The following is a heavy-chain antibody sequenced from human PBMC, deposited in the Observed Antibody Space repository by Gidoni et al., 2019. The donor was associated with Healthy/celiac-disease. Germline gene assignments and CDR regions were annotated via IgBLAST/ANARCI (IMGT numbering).Heavy chain of an antibody. CDR3: ARDWGIYGMDV. Sequence: QVQLLQSGAEEKKPGASVKVSCKASGYTFTSSARHWVRQAPGQRLEWMGWNNAGNGNTTYSQKFQGRVTITRDTSASTAYMELSSLRSEDTAVYFCARDWGIYGMDVWGQGTTVTVSS. CDR2: NNAGNGNT. D-gene: IGHD3-16*01. J-gene: IGHJ6*02. CDR1: GYTFTSSA. V-gene: IGHV1-3*05.